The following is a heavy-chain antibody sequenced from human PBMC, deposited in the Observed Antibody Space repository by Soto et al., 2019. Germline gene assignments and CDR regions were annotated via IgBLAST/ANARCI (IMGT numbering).Heavy chain of an antibody. V-gene: IGHV4-34*01. CDR2: ISHSGNT. CDR1: CASLSDNY. CDR3: ARGSDEFDA. D-gene: IGHD6-25*01. Sequence: SETLSLTCAVYCASLSDNYCNWLRQPPGKGPEWIGEISHSGNTNYNPSLSSRVTISIDTSKNKLSLHLRSVSAADTAGYYCARGSDEFDAWGQGTPVTVAS. J-gene: IGHJ5*02.